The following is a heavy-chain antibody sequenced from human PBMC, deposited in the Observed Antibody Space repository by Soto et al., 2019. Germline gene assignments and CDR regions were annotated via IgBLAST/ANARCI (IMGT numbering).Heavy chain of an antibody. CDR3: ARESVAGIRGYYYYGMDV. D-gene: IGHD6-19*01. J-gene: IGHJ6*02. CDR1: GYTFTSYA. Sequence: ASVKVSCKASGYTFTSYAIHWVRQAPGQRLEWMGIINPSGGSTSYAQKFQGRVTMTRDTSTSTVYMELSSLRSEDTAVYYCARESVAGIRGYYYYGMDVWGQGTTVTVSS. CDR2: INPSGGST. V-gene: IGHV1-46*03.